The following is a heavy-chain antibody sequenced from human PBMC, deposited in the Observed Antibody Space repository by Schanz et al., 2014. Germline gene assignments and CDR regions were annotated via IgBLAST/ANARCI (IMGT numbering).Heavy chain of an antibody. D-gene: IGHD2-15*01. CDR2: IKQDGIEK. V-gene: IGHV3-7*03. J-gene: IGHJ4*02. CDR3: AKVREWWPYYFDY. CDR1: GFTFSNYG. Sequence: VQLVESGGGVVQPGGSLRLSCAASGFTFSNYGLHWVRQAPGKGLEWVANIKQDGIEKYYVDSVKGRFTISRDNSDNTLFLQMNSLRAEDTAVYYCAKVREWWPYYFDYWGQGTLVTVSS.